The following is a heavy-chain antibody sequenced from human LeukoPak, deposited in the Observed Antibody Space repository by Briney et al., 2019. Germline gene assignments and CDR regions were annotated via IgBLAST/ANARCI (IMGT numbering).Heavy chain of an antibody. D-gene: IGHD3-16*02. CDR1: GGSIGTYY. Sequence: SETLSLTCTVSGGSIGTYYWSWVRQSPGTGLEWIGYIYVTGTRYNPYLQSRVTISVDRSRNQFFLRVTSVTAADTAVYYCARHIGGGIEDMDVWGRGTKVTVSS. V-gene: IGHV4-59*08. CDR3: ARHIGGGIEDMDV. J-gene: IGHJ6*03. CDR2: IYVTGT.